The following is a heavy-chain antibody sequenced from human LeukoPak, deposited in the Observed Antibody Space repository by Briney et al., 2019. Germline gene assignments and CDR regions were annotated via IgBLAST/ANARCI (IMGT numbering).Heavy chain of an antibody. J-gene: IGHJ4*02. D-gene: IGHD3-16*01. CDR1: GYTFTNYD. CDR3: ARGLAGVRRLTFGGVTLWY. Sequence: GASVKVSCKASGYTFTNYDINWVRQATGQGLEWMGWMNPNSGNTGYAQKFQGRVTMTRNTSISTAYMELSSLRSEDTAVYYCARGLAGVRRLTFGGVTLWYWGQGTLVTVSS. CDR2: MNPNSGNT. V-gene: IGHV1-8*02.